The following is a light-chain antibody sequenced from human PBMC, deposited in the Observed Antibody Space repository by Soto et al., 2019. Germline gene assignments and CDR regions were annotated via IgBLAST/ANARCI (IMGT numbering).Light chain of an antibody. J-gene: IGKJ1*01. V-gene: IGKV1-39*01. CDR1: QTIRNY. CDR2: AAS. CDR3: QQSYNSPQT. Sequence: DIQMTQSPSPLSASVGDRVTITCRASQTIRNYLNWYQQKPGKPPRLLIYAASSLQSGVPSRFSGSGSGTDFTLTISSLQPEDFATYSCQQSYNSPQTFGQGTKVDNK.